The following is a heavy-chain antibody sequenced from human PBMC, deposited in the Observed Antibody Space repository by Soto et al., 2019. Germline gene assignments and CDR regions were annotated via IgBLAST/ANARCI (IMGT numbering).Heavy chain of an antibody. Sequence: GGSLRLSCAASGFTFSSYSMNWVRQAPGRGLEWVSYLSSSSSTIYYADSVKGRFTISRDNAKNSLYLQMNSLRDEDTAVYYCARGLEPVLRFLEWSHDYRGQGTLVTVSS. CDR2: LSSSSSTI. CDR3: ARGLEPVLRFLEWSHDY. CDR1: GFTFSSYS. D-gene: IGHD3-3*01. J-gene: IGHJ4*02. V-gene: IGHV3-48*02.